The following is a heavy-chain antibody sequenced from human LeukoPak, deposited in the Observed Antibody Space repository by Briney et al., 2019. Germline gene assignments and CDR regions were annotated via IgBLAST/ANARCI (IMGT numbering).Heavy chain of an antibody. J-gene: IGHJ3*02. Sequence: PGGSLRLSCAGSGFSFSHYGINWVRQAPGKGLEWVSSISSSSDYIYYADSVKGRFTISRDNAKNLLYLQMNSLRAEDTAVYYCARALSPGYFDWLLDEDAFDIWGQGTMVTVSS. CDR2: ISSSSDYI. CDR3: ARALSPGYFDWLLDEDAFDI. CDR1: GFSFSHYG. D-gene: IGHD3-9*01. V-gene: IGHV3-21*01.